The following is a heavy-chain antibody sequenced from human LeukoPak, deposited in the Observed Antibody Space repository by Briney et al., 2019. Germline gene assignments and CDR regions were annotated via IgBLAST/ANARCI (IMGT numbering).Heavy chain of an antibody. D-gene: IGHD6-19*01. CDR3: ARARFQWLVPHDAFDI. J-gene: IGHJ3*02. CDR2: INSDGSST. Sequence: QSGGSLRLSCAASGFTVSSNYMSWVRQAPGKGLEWVSRINSDGSSTSYADSVKGRFTISRDNAKNTLYLQMNSLRAEDTAVYYCARARFQWLVPHDAFDIWGQGTMVTVSS. V-gene: IGHV3-74*01. CDR1: GFTVSSNY.